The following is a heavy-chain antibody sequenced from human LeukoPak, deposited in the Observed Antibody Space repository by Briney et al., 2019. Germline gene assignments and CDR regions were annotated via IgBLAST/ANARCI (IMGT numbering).Heavy chain of an antibody. CDR3: ARDAGFTWFDP. V-gene: IGHV3-23*01. CDR1: GFTFSSYA. CDR2: IRSSGDST. D-gene: IGHD3-10*01. J-gene: IGHJ5*02. Sequence: GGSLRLSCAASGFTFSSYAITWVRQAPGKGLEWVSSIRSSGDSTFYADSVKGRFTISRDNSKNTVYLLMDSLRTEDTAVYYCARDAGFTWFDPWGQGTLVTVSS.